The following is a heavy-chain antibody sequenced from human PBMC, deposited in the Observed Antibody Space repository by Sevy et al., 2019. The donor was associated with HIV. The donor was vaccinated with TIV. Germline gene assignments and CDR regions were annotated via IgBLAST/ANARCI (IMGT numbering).Heavy chain of an antibody. D-gene: IGHD2-15*01. Sequence: ASVKVSCKASGYTFTSYGINWVRQAPGQGLEWMGWINVYNGNANYARKLQGRGTMTTDTSTSTAYIELRSLRSDDSALYYCASGEKYCSGGSCYFHLDYWGQGTLFTVSS. CDR2: INVYNGNA. V-gene: IGHV1-18*01. J-gene: IGHJ4*02. CDR3: ASGEKYCSGGSCYFHLDY. CDR1: GYTFTSYG.